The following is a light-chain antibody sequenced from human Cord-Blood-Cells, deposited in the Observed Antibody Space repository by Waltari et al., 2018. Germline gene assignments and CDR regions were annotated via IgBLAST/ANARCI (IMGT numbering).Light chain of an antibody. CDR2: AAS. CDR1: QSISSY. CDR3: QQSYSTPFT. V-gene: IGKV1-39*01. Sequence: DIQMTQSPSSLSASVGDRVTITCRASQSISSYLNWDQQKPGKAPKLLIYAASSLQRGVPSRFSGSGSGTDFTLTISSLQPEDFATYYCQQSYSTPFTFGPGTKVDIK. J-gene: IGKJ3*01.